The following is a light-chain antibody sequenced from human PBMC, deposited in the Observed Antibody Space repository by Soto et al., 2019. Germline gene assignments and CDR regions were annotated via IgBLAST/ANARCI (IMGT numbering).Light chain of an antibody. J-gene: IGLJ1*01. CDR1: SSDVAAYNY. CDR3: SSYTSSSTLYV. Sequence: QSALTQPASVSGSPGQSITISCTGTSSDVAAYNYVSWYQHHPGKAPKLMIYEVSNRPSGVSNRFSGSKSGNMASLIISGLQAEDEADYYCSSYTSSSTLYVFGTGTKLTVL. V-gene: IGLV2-14*01. CDR2: EVS.